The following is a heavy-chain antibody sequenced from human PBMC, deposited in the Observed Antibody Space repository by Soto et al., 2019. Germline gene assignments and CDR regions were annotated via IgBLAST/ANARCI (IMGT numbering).Heavy chain of an antibody. Sequence: ASVKVSCKASGYTFTSYDINWVRQATGQGLEWMGWMNPNSGNTGYAQKFQGRVTMTRNTSISTAYMELSSLRSEDTAVYYCARDVDYIWGSYRLDAFDIWGQGTMVTVSS. V-gene: IGHV1-8*01. CDR2: MNPNSGNT. J-gene: IGHJ3*02. CDR3: ARDVDYIWGSYRLDAFDI. CDR1: GYTFTSYD. D-gene: IGHD3-16*02.